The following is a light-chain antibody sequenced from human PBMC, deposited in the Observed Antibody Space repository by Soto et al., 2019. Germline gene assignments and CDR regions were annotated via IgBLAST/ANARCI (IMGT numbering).Light chain of an antibody. CDR1: QDIRNT. CDR2: AAS. V-gene: IGKV1-6*01. Sequence: AIQMTQSPSSLSASVGDRVTISCRASQDIRNTLAWYQQKPGEAPKLLIFAASNLQSGVPSRFSGSGSVTDFTLAITGLQPEDFATYYCLQYYNLSWTFGQGSKVDIK. CDR3: LQYYNLSWT. J-gene: IGKJ1*01.